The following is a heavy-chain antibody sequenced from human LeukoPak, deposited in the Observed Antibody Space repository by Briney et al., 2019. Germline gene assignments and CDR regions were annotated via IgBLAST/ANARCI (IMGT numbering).Heavy chain of an antibody. D-gene: IGHD3-22*01. Sequence: SVKVSCKASRGTFSKYAISWVRQAPGQGLEWMGRIVPILNITHYAQKFQGRVTIAADKSTSTAYMELSSLRSEDTAVYYCARDDDRAREIDYWGQGTLVTVSS. V-gene: IGHV1-69*04. CDR1: RGTFSKYA. J-gene: IGHJ4*02. CDR3: ARDDDRAREIDY. CDR2: IVPILNIT.